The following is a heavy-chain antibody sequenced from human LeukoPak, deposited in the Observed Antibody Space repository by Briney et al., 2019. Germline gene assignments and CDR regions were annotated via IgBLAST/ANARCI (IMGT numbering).Heavy chain of an antibody. J-gene: IGHJ3*02. Sequence: ASVKVSCKASGYTFTSYGISWVRQAPGQGLEWMGWISAYNGNTNYAQKLQGRVTMTTDTSTSPAYLALRSLRSDDTAVYYCARGVYYYGSESYRLGAFDIWGQGTMVTVSS. CDR1: GYTFTSYG. CDR2: ISAYNGNT. D-gene: IGHD3-10*01. V-gene: IGHV1-18*01. CDR3: ARGVYYYGSESYRLGAFDI.